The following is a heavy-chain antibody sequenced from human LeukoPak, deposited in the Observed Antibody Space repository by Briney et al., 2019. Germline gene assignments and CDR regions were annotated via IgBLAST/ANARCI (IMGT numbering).Heavy chain of an antibody. Sequence: ASVKVSCKASGYTFTSYYMHWLRQAPGQGLEWMGIINPSGGSTSYAQKFQGRVTMTRDTSTSTVYMELSSPSSVDMAVYYCARWVGSKYYFDYWGQGTLVTVSS. CDR2: INPSGGST. J-gene: IGHJ4*02. D-gene: IGHD4-11*01. V-gene: IGHV1-46*01. CDR1: GYTFTSYY. CDR3: ARWVGSKYYFDY.